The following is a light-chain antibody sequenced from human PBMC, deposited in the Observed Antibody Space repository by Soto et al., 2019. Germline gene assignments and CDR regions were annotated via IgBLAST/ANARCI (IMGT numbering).Light chain of an antibody. V-gene: IGKV1-5*03. CDR1: QTISSW. Sequence: DIQMTHSPSTLSVSVGYIFTITFRSSQTISSWLAWYQQKPGKAPKLLIYKASTLKSGVPSRFSGSGSGTEFTLTISSLQPDDFATYYCQHYNSYSEAFGQGTKVDI. CDR2: KAS. J-gene: IGKJ1*01. CDR3: QHYNSYSEA.